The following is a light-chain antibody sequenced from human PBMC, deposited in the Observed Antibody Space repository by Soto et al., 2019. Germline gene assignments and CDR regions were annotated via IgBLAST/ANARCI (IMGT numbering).Light chain of an antibody. V-gene: IGKV3-11*01. CDR1: QSVGRY. Sequence: DIVLTQSPAILSLSPGERATLSCRASQSVGRYLVWYQQKPGQAPSLLIYDASNRATGIPARFSGSGSGTDFTLTISSLESEDFAVYYCQHRNNWPWTLGQGTRVEIK. CDR3: QHRNNWPWT. J-gene: IGKJ1*01. CDR2: DAS.